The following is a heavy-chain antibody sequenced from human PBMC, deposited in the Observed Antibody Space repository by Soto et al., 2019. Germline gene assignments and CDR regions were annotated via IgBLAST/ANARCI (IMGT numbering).Heavy chain of an antibody. J-gene: IGHJ6*02. V-gene: IGHV1-2*02. CDR2: INPNSGGT. CDR1: GYTFTGYY. Sequence: ASVKVSCKASGYTFTGYYMHWARQAPGQGLEWMGWINPNSGGTNYAQKFQGRVTMTRDTSISTAYMELSRLRSDDTAVYYCARDLYSGYDYYYYYGMDVWGQGTTVTVSS. CDR3: ARDLYSGYDYYYYYGMDV. D-gene: IGHD5-12*01.